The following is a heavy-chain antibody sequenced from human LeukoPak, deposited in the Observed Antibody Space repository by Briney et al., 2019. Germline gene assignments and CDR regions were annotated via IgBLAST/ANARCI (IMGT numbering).Heavy chain of an antibody. J-gene: IGHJ4*02. V-gene: IGHV3-7*05. CDR3: ARGYSYGYFDY. Sequence: GGSLRLSCAASGFTFSSYWMTWVRQTPGKGLEWVANINQDGSEKYYVDSVKGRFSISRDNAKSSLYLQMNSLRAEDTAVYYCARGYSYGYFDYWGQGTLVTVSS. CDR1: GFTFSSYW. D-gene: IGHD5-18*01. CDR2: INQDGSEK.